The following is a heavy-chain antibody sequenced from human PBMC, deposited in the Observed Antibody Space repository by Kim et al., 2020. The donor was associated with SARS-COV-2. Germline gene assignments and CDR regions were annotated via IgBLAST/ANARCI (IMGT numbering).Heavy chain of an antibody. V-gene: IGHV3-48*02. Sequence: GGSLRLSCAASGFTFSSYSMNWVRQAPGKGLEWVSYISSSSSTIYYADSVKGRFTISRDNAKNSLYLQINSLRDEDTAVYYCARGDSSSDAFDIWGQGTMVTVSS. J-gene: IGHJ3*02. CDR2: ISSSSSTI. CDR3: ARGDSSSDAFDI. D-gene: IGHD6-13*01. CDR1: GFTFSSYS.